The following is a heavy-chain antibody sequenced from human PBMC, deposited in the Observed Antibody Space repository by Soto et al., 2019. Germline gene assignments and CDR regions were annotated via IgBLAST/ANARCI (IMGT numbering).Heavy chain of an antibody. CDR1: GFTVSTFG. D-gene: IGHD1-1*01. CDR3: ARDSPGNDNAFDI. CDR2: IWNDGTYK. J-gene: IGHJ3*02. Sequence: GSLRLSCAAFGFTVSTFGIHWVRQGPGKGPEWVALIWNDGTYKHYADSVKGRLTISSDNSKNTVYLQMDSLRDEDSAVYYCARDSPGNDNAFDIWGQGTVVTVSS. V-gene: IGHV3-33*01.